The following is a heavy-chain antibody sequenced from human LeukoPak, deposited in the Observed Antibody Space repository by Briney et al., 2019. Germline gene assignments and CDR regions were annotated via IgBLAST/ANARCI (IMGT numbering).Heavy chain of an antibody. CDR2: IYTNGNT. V-gene: IGHV4-4*07. CDR1: GDSIRSYY. J-gene: IGHJ3*02. Sequence: SETLSLTCTASGDSIRSYYWSWIRQAAGKGLEWIGRIYTNGNTNYNPSLKSRVTMSADASRNQFSLTLTSLTAADTAVYYCASVRTYGSDALDIWGQGTRVTVSS. CDR3: ASVRTYGSDALDI. D-gene: IGHD2-8*01.